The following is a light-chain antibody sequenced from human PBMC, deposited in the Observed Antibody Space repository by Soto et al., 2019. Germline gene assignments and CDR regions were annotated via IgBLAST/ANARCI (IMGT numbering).Light chain of an antibody. Sequence: DIVLTHSPATLSLSPGERATLSCRASQSVGSFLAWYRQRPGQAPSLLIYDASNRASGIPARFSGSGSGTDFTVTIISLEPDDFAVYYFQQRGYWPRTFGQGNQLEIK. CDR3: QQRGYWPRT. V-gene: IGKV3-11*01. J-gene: IGKJ2*01. CDR1: QSVGSF. CDR2: DAS.